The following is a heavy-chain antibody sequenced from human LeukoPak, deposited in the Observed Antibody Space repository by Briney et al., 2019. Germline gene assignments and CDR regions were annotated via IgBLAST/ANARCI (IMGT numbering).Heavy chain of an antibody. Sequence: GGSLRLSCAASGFTFSSYGMHWVRQAPGKGLEWVAVIWYDGSNKYYADSVKGRFTISRDNSKNTLYLQMNSLRAEDTAVYYCAKDGIPYYYDSSGLYYFDYWGQGTLVTVSS. D-gene: IGHD3-22*01. CDR1: GFTFSSYG. J-gene: IGHJ4*02. CDR2: IWYDGSNK. V-gene: IGHV3-33*06. CDR3: AKDGIPYYYDSSGLYYFDY.